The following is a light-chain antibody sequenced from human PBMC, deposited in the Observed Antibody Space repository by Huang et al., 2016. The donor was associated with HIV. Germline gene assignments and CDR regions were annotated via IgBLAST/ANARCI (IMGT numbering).Light chain of an antibody. V-gene: IGKV4-1*01. CDR1: QSILYSSNNKSY. CDR3: QQYYTTPLI. J-gene: IGKJ4*01. CDR2: WAS. Sequence: DIVMTQSPDSLAVSLGERATINCKSRQSILYSSNNKSYLAWYQQKPGQPPKLLIYWASTRESGVPDRFSGSGSGTDFTLTISSLQAEDVAVYYCQQYYTTPLIFGGGTKVEIK.